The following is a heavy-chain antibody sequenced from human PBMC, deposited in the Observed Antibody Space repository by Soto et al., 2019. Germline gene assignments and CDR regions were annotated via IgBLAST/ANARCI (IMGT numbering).Heavy chain of an antibody. D-gene: IGHD5-12*01. CDR1: GYTFTRYG. J-gene: IGHJ6*02. Sequence: QGQLVQSGGEVKKPGASVKVSCKASGYTFTRYGISWVRQAPGQGLEWMGWISGYNGDTKYAQKFQGRVTMTVDTPTTTAYMELRSLTSDDRAVYYCAKNGLPPYYYYGMDVLGQGTTVTVSS. CDR3: AKNGLPPYYYYGMDV. V-gene: IGHV1-18*01. CDR2: ISGYNGDT.